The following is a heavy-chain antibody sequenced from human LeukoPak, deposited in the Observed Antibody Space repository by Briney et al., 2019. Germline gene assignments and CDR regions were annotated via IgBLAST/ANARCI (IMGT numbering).Heavy chain of an antibody. J-gene: IGHJ4*02. Sequence: PSETLSLTCTVSGGSISSFYWSWIRQPPGKGLEWIGYIYYSGSTNYNPSLESRVTISVDTSKNQFSLKLSSVTAADTAVYYCARETLYNWNAQKFDYWGQGTLVTVSS. CDR1: GGSISSFY. D-gene: IGHD1-1*01. CDR2: IYYSGST. V-gene: IGHV4-59*12. CDR3: ARETLYNWNAQKFDY.